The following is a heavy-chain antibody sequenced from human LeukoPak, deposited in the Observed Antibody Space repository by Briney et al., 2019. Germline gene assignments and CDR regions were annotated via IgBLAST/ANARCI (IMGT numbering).Heavy chain of an antibody. CDR2: ISTRSRTI. J-gene: IGHJ4*02. V-gene: IGHV3-48*02. CDR3: ARDLSSGSYSFDY. D-gene: IGHD1-26*01. CDR1: GFTFNNYS. Sequence: GGSLRLSCAASGFTFNNYSMNWVRQAPGKGLEWVSYISTRSRTIYYADSVKGRFTIPRDNAKNSLYLQMNSLRDEDTAVYYCARDLSSGSYSFDYWGQGTLVTVSS.